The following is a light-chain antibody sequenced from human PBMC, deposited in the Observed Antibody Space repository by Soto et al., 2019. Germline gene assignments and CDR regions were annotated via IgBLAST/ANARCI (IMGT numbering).Light chain of an antibody. J-gene: IGLJ1*01. Sequence: QSALTQPASVSGSPGQSIAISCTGTSSDVGGYNYVSWYQQHPGKAPKLMIHEVRNRPSVVSDRFSGYKSGNTASLTISGLQADDEADYYCSSHTSYSTRVFGTGTKLTVL. CDR2: EVR. CDR1: SSDVGGYNY. V-gene: IGLV2-14*01. CDR3: SSHTSYSTRV.